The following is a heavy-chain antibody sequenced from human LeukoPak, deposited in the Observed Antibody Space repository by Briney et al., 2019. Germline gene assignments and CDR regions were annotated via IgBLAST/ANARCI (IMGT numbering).Heavy chain of an antibody. CDR1: GGTFSSYA. D-gene: IGHD6-13*01. V-gene: IGHV1-69*05. CDR2: IIPIFGTA. J-gene: IGHJ6*03. CDR3: ARKSAAAGNYYYYYMDV. Sequence: PRASVKVSCKASGGTFSSYAISWVRQAPGQGLESMGGIIPIFGTANYAQKFQGRVTITTDESTSTAYLELSSLRSEDTAVYYCARKSAAAGNYYYYYMDVWGKGTTVTVSS.